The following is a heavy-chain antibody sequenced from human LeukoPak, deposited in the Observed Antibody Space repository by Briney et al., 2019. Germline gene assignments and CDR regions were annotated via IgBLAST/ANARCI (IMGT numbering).Heavy chain of an antibody. CDR1: GGSFSGYY. CDR3: ASRALICSGAFDI. D-gene: IGHD2-15*01. Sequence: SETLSLTCAVYGGSFSGYYWSWIRQPPGKGLEWIGEINHSGSTNYNPSLKSRVTISVDTSKNQFSLKLSSVTAADTAVYYCASRALICSGAFDIWGQGTMVTVSS. V-gene: IGHV4-34*01. CDR2: INHSGST. J-gene: IGHJ3*02.